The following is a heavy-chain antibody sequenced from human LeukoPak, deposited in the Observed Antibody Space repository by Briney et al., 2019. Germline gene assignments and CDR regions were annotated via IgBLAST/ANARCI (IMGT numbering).Heavy chain of an antibody. CDR3: ARGTYYFDY. V-gene: IGHV3-7*01. Sequence: GGSLRLSCAASGFTFSSNWMNWVRQAPGKGLEWVANIKEDGSEKYYVDSVKGRFTISRDNAKNSLYLQMNSLRAEDTAVYYCARGTYYFDYWGQGTLVTVSS. CDR1: GFTFSSNW. CDR2: IKEDGSEK. J-gene: IGHJ4*02.